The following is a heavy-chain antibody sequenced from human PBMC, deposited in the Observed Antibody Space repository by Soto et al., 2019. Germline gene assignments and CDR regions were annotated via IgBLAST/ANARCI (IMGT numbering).Heavy chain of an antibody. CDR1: GFTFGDYA. CDR3: TRESDSSSWYGRYDYVGMDV. CDR2: IRSEANGGTT. D-gene: IGHD6-13*01. Sequence: GGSLRLSCTASGFTFGDYAMSWVRKAPGKGLEWVGFIRSEANGGTTEYAASVKGRYTISRDDSKSIAYLQMNSLKPEETAVYYCTRESDSSSWYGRYDYVGMDVLGQWTSLTVPS. V-gene: IGHV3-49*04. J-gene: IGHJ6*02.